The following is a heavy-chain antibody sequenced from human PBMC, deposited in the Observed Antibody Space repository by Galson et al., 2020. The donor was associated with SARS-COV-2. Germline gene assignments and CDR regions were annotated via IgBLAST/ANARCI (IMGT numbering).Heavy chain of an antibody. V-gene: IGHV2-70*04. CDR1: GFSLSTSGMR. CDR3: ARSYYVILTGYLAAFDI. Sequence: SGPTLVKPTQTLTLTCTFSGFSLSTSGMRVSWVRQPPGQALEWLASIDWDDDKFYSTYLKTRLTISKDTSKNQVVLTMTNMDPVDTATYYCARSYYVILTGYLAAFDIWGQGTMVTVSS. CDR2: IDWDDDK. D-gene: IGHD3-9*01. J-gene: IGHJ3*02.